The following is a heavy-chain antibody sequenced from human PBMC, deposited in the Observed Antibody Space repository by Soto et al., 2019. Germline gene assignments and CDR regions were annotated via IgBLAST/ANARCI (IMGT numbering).Heavy chain of an antibody. CDR3: ASGWYEEFVYQCDY. CDR1: GYTFTSYG. J-gene: IGHJ4*02. D-gene: IGHD3-10*01. Sequence: QVQLVQSGAEVKKPGASVKVSCKPSGYTFTSYGITWVRQAPGQGLEWMGWISAYNGNTNYAQKYQGSVTMTTDTSTITAYMELRSLGSDDTAVYYCASGWYEEFVYQCDYWGQGTLVTVSS. V-gene: IGHV1-18*01. CDR2: ISAYNGNT.